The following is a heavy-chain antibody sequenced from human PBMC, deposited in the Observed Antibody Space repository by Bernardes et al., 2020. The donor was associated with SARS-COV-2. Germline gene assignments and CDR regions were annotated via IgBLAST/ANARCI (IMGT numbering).Heavy chain of an antibody. J-gene: IGHJ4*02. CDR3: AKDMGCCFTTSCLGTDS. CDR1: GFTFSSYA. D-gene: IGHD2-2*01. V-gene: IGHV3-23*01. Sequence: GGSLRLSCVASGFTFSSYAMNWVRQAPGKGLEWVSVISGNGGNRYYADSVKGRFTISRDNSKNTLYLQMNSLRADDTAVYYCAKDMGCCFTTSCLGTDSWSQGTLGAVSS. CDR2: ISGNGGNR.